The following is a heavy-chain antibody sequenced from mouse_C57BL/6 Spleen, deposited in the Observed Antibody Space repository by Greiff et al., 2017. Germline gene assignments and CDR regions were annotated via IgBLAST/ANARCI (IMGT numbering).Heavy chain of an antibody. Sequence: EVKVVESGGGLVKPGGSLKLSCAASGFTFSDYGMHWVRQAPEKGLEWVAYISSGSSTLYYADTVKGRFTISRDNAKNTLFLQMTSLRSEDTAMYYCARQGYYYGSSYYFDYWGQGTTLTVSS. D-gene: IGHD1-1*01. J-gene: IGHJ2*01. V-gene: IGHV5-17*01. CDR1: GFTFSDYG. CDR2: ISSGSSTL. CDR3: ARQGYYYGSSYYFDY.